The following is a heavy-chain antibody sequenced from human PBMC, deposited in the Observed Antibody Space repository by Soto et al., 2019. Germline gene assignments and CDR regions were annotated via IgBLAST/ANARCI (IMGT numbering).Heavy chain of an antibody. Sequence: SVEVSCKASGGTFSSYAISWVRQAPGQGLEWMGGIIPIFGAANYAQKFQGRVTITADESTSTAYMELSSLRSEDTAVYYCASPYDSSPIFDYWGQGSLVTVSS. CDR1: GGTFSSYA. D-gene: IGHD3-22*01. CDR3: ASPYDSSPIFDY. V-gene: IGHV1-69*13. J-gene: IGHJ4*02. CDR2: IIPIFGAA.